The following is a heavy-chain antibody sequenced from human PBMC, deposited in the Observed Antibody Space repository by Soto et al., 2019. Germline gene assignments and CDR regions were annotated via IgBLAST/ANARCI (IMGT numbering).Heavy chain of an antibody. Sequence: VRPLRLSCAASGLTFSSYGMHWVRKAPGKGLEWVAVISYDGSNKYYADSVKGRFTSSRDNSKNTLYLQMNSLRAEDTAVYYCAKDRGYCSSTSCYLAYYFDYWGQGTLVTVSS. J-gene: IGHJ4*02. D-gene: IGHD2-2*01. CDR1: GLTFSSYG. V-gene: IGHV3-30*18. CDR2: ISYDGSNK. CDR3: AKDRGYCSSTSCYLAYYFDY.